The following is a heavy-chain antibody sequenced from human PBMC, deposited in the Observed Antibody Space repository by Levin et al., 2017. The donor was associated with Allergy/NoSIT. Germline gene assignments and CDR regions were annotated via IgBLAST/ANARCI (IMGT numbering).Heavy chain of an antibody. CDR3: ASGGFLTGYYTRTYFDL. D-gene: IGHD3/OR15-3a*01. V-gene: IGHV3-66*02. CDR2: IFSGVST. Sequence: GGSLRLSCAASGFSVSSYYMSWVRQAPGKGLECVSLIFSGVSTFYADSVKGRFTISRDNSKNTLFLQMNSLRPEDTAVYYCASGGFLTGYYTRTYFDLWGRGTLVTVSS. CDR1: GFSVSSYY. J-gene: IGHJ2*01.